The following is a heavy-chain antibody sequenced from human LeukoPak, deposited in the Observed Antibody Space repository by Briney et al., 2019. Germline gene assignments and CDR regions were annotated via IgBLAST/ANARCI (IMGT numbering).Heavy chain of an antibody. CDR1: GFTFSSYA. Sequence: PGGSLRLSCAASGFTFSSYAMSWVRQAPGKGLEWVSAISGSGGSTHYADSVKGRFTISRDNSKNTLYLQMNSLRAEDTAVYYCARASVAGTDYWGQGTLVTVSS. CDR3: ARASVAGTDY. CDR2: ISGSGGST. V-gene: IGHV3-23*01. J-gene: IGHJ4*02. D-gene: IGHD6-19*01.